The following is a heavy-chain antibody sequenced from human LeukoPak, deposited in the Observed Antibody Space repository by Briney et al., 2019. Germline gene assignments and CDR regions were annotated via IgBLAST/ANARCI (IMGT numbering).Heavy chain of an antibody. CDR2: INHSGST. J-gene: IGHJ4*02. V-gene: IGHV4-34*01. CDR3: ARALRGYSYGHGDY. D-gene: IGHD5-18*01. Sequence: SETLSLTCAVYGGSFSGYYWSWIRQPPGKGLQWIGEINHSGSTNYNPSLKSRVTISVDTSKNQFSLKLSSVTAADTAVYYCARALRGYSYGHGDYRGQGTLVTVSS. CDR1: GGSFSGYY.